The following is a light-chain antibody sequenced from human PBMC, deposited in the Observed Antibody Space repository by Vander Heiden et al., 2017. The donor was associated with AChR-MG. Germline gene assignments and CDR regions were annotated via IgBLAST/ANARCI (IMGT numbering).Light chain of an antibody. CDR3: SSYAGSSTGV. Sequence: QSAPPQPASVSGSPGQSITISCTRTHSDVGRYNLLSWYQQHPGKAPKLIVSEVNKRPSGVSNRFSGSKSGSTASLTISGLLAEDDADYYCSSYAGSSTGVFGGGTKLTVL. J-gene: IGLJ2*01. CDR2: EVN. V-gene: IGLV2-23*02. CDR1: HSDVGRYNL.